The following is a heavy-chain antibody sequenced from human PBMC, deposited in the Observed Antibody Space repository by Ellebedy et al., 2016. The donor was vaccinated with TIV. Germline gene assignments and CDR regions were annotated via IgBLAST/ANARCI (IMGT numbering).Heavy chain of an antibody. J-gene: IGHJ4*02. CDR2: IYPGDSDA. CDR1: GYSFTSYW. D-gene: IGHD5-18*01. V-gene: IGHV5-51*01. CDR3: ARQVIEPGGYSSDYFDY. Sequence: GESLKISCKGSGYSFTSYWIGWVRQMPGKGLEWMGIIYPGDSDARYSPSFQGQVTISADKSISTAYLQWSSLKASDTAMYYCARQVIEPGGYSSDYFDYWGQGTLVTVSS.